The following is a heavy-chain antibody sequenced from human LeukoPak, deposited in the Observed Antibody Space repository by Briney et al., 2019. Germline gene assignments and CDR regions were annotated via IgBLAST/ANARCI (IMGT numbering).Heavy chain of an antibody. CDR3: AKFPTKTFDY. J-gene: IGHJ4*02. V-gene: IGHV3-23*01. CDR1: GFPFSTYA. CDR2: ISGSGGST. Sequence: GGSLRLSCAASGFPFSTYAMSWVRQAPGKGLEWVSAISGSGGSTYYADSVKGRFTISRDNSKNTLYLQMNSLRAEDTAVYYCAKFPTKTFDYWGQGTLVTVSS.